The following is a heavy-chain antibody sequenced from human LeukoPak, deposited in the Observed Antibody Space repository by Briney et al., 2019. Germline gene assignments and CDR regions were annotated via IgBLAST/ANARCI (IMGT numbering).Heavy chain of an antibody. Sequence: GGSLRLSCAASGFTFSSYGMRWVRQAPGKGLEWVAFIRYDGSNKYYADSVKGRFTISRDNSKNTLYLQMNSLRAEDTAVYYCSKGSGARTYRRGGYVFDYWGQGTLVTVSS. V-gene: IGHV3-30*02. J-gene: IGHJ4*02. CDR1: GFTFSSYG. CDR3: SKGSGARTYRRGGYVFDY. D-gene: IGHD6-19*01. CDR2: IRYDGSNK.